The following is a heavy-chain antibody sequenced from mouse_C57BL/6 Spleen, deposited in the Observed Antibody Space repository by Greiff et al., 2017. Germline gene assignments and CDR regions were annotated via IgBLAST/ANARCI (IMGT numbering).Heavy chain of an antibody. V-gene: IGHV5-4*01. Sequence: EVKLVESGGGLVKPGGSLKLSCAASGFTFSSYAMSWVRQTPEKRLEWVATISDGGSYTYYPDNVKGRFTISRDNAKNNLYLQMSHLKSEDTAMYYCAREFDSSGYGDYWGQGTTLTVSS. D-gene: IGHD3-2*02. CDR2: ISDGGSYT. CDR3: AREFDSSGYGDY. CDR1: GFTFSSYA. J-gene: IGHJ2*01.